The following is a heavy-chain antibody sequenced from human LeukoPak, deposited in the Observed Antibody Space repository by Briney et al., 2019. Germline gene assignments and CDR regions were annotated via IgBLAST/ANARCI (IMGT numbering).Heavy chain of an antibody. V-gene: IGHV3-21*04. J-gene: IGHJ4*02. CDR3: AKVGGGNAYYFDY. Sequence: GGSLRLSCAASGFTFSSYNMNWVRQAPGKGLEWVSSISSSSSYIYYADSVKGRFTISRDNSKNTLYLQMNSLRAEDTAVYYCAKVGGGNAYYFDYWGQGTLVTVSS. D-gene: IGHD4-23*01. CDR1: GFTFSSYN. CDR2: ISSSSSYI.